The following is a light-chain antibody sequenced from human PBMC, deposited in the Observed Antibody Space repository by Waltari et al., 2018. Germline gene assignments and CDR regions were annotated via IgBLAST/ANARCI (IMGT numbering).Light chain of an antibody. V-gene: IGLV1-47*01. J-gene: IGLJ2*01. CDR2: KDD. CDR3: AAWDDTVKSVL. CDR1: NSHPGKNP. Sequence: QSILTQPPSESGTPGQTVTISCFGNNSHPGKNPPSWFQQVPGTAPKVLIYKDDRRPSGVPDRFSASKSGTSASLAISGLRSDDEADYYCAAWDDTVKSVLFGGGTKLTVL.